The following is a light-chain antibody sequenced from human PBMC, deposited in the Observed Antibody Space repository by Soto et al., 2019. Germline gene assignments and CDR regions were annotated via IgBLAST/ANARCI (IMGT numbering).Light chain of an antibody. V-gene: IGLV1-44*01. CDR1: SSNIGSNT. CDR2: SNN. Sequence: QSVLTQPPSASGTPGQRVTIYCSGSSSNIGSNTVNWYQHLPRAAPKLLIQSNNQRPSGVPDRFSGSQSGTSASLAISGLQSEDEADYYCAVWDDSLNGYVFGTGTKVTVL. CDR3: AVWDDSLNGYV. J-gene: IGLJ1*01.